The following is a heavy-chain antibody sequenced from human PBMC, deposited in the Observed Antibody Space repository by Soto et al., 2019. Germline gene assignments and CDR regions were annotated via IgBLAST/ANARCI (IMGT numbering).Heavy chain of an antibody. Sequence: ASVKVSCKASGYTFTSYGISWVRQAPGQGLEWMGWISAYNGNTNYAQKLQGRVTMTTDTSTSTAYMELRSLRSDDTAVYYCATTGMAAAGTFESYYYMDVWGKGTTVTVSS. V-gene: IGHV1-18*01. CDR2: ISAYNGNT. J-gene: IGHJ6*03. CDR3: ATTGMAAAGTFESYYYMDV. D-gene: IGHD6-13*01. CDR1: GYTFTSYG.